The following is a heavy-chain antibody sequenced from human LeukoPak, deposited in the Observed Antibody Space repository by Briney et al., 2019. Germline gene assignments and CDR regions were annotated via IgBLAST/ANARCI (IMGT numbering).Heavy chain of an antibody. D-gene: IGHD4-23*01. CDR2: IKYDGSIK. CDR1: GFTFSKYW. CDR3: ARDRDDGGFEY. Sequence: GGSLRLSCAASGFTFSKYWMSWVRQAPEKGLEWVANIKYDGSIKQYMDSMKGRFTISRDNAKNSLYLQMNSPRAEDTAVYYCARDRDDGGFEYWGQGTLVTVSS. J-gene: IGHJ4*02. V-gene: IGHV3-7*01.